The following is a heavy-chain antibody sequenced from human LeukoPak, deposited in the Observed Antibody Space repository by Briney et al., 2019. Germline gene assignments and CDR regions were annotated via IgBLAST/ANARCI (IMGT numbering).Heavy chain of an antibody. V-gene: IGHV3-72*01. D-gene: IGHD5-12*01. J-gene: IGHJ6*02. CDR1: GFTFSDHH. Sequence: GGSLRLSCAASGFTFSDHHMDWVRQAPGKGLEWVGHIRNKAFSYSTEYAASVKGRFTISRDGSKNSLDLQVNSLRTEDTAVYYCLVSVVKYDYYHGMGVWGQGTTVTVSS. CDR3: LVSVVKYDYYHGMGV. CDR2: IRNKAFSYST.